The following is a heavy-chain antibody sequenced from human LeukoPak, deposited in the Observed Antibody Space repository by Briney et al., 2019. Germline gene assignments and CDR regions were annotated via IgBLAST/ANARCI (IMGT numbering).Heavy chain of an antibody. J-gene: IGHJ2*01. CDR3: ARALYRQRVVVVNAKNYWYFDL. CDR2: ISPRGDIT. V-gene: IGHV3-23*01. Sequence: GGSLRLSCAASGFSFRSHGMNWVRQAPGKGLEWVSGISPRGDITYYKDSVRGRFTISRDNFKNTVSLQLNSLRAEDTAVYYCARALYRQRVVVVNAKNYWYFDLWGRGTLVTVSS. D-gene: IGHD2-21*01. CDR1: GFSFRSHG.